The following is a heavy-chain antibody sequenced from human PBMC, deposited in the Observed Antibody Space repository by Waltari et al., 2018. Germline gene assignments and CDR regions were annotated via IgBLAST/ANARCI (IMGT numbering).Heavy chain of an antibody. Sequence: EVQLVQSGAEVKKPGATVKISCKASGYTFTDYYMHWVQQAPGKGLEWMGRVDPEDGETIYAENFQGRATITADTSTDTAYMELSSLRSEDTAVYYCSLPSSGGGWFDPWGQGTLVTVSS. D-gene: IGHD6-25*01. V-gene: IGHV1-69-2*01. CDR3: SLPSSGGGWFDP. CDR2: VDPEDGET. J-gene: IGHJ5*02. CDR1: GYTFTDYY.